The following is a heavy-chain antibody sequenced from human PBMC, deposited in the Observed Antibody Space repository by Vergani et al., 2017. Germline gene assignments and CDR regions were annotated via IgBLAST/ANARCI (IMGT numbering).Heavy chain of an antibody. CDR2: IYYSGST. CDR3: ARDTPPATYFDY. CDR1: GGSISSGGYY. Sequence: QVQLQESGPGLVKPSQTLSLTCTVSGGSISSGGYYWSWIRQHPGKGLEWIGYIYYSGSTYYNPPLKSRVTISVDTSKNQFSLKLSSVTAADTAVYYCARDTPPATYFDYWGQGTLVTVSS. V-gene: IGHV4-31*03. J-gene: IGHJ4*02. D-gene: IGHD2-15*01.